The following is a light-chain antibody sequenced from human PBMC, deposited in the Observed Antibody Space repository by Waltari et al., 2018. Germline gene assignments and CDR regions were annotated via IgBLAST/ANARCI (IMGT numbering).Light chain of an antibody. CDR2: WAS. CDR3: LHRSNWPPLFT. CDR1: QSVLFSSNMKNY. V-gene: IGKV4-1*01. J-gene: IGKJ3*01. Sequence: DIVMTQSPDSLAVSLGERATINCKSSQSVLFSSNMKNYLAWYQQNPGQPPKLLIYWASTRESGVPDRFSVSGSGTDFTRTISSLEPEDFAVYYCLHRSNWPPLFTFGPGTKVDIK.